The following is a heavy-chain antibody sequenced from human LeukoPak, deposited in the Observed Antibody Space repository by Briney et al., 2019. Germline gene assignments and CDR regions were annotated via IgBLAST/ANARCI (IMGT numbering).Heavy chain of an antibody. D-gene: IGHD6-19*01. CDR2: INSDGSST. J-gene: IGHJ4*02. V-gene: IGHV3-74*01. CDR1: GFTFSSYA. Sequence: GGSLRLSCAASGFTFSSYAMSWVRQAPGKGLVWVSRINSDGSSTSYADSVKGRFTISRDNAKNTLYLQMNSLRAEDTAVYYCASQPSESGWYVGGSEASDYWGQGTLVTVSS. CDR3: ASQPSESGWYVGGSEASDY.